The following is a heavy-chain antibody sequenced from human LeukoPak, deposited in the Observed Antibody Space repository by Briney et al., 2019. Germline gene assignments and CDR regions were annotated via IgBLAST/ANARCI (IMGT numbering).Heavy chain of an antibody. V-gene: IGHV4-59*01. D-gene: IGHD4-11*01. CDR1: GGFISSYY. CDR2: IYYSGST. Sequence: PSETLSLTCTVSGGFISSYYWSWIRQLPGWGLECAGYIYYSGSTNYHPSLKSRVTISVDTSKNQFSLKLSSVTAADTAVYYCAREAMTTVTTGYDYYYMDVWGKGTTVTVSS. J-gene: IGHJ6*03. CDR3: AREAMTTVTTGYDYYYMDV.